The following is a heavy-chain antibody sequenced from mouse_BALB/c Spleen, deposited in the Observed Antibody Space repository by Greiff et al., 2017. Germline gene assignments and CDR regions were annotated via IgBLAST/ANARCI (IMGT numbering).Heavy chain of an antibody. Sequence: EVMLVESGGGLVKPGGSLKLSCAASGFTFSDYYMYWVRQTPEKRLEWVATISDGGSYTYYPDSVKGRFTISRDNAKNNLYLQMSSLKSEDTAMYYWASGDYDVGYYAMDYGGQGTSVTVSS. V-gene: IGHV5-4*02. CDR2: ISDGGSYT. CDR3: ASGDYDVGYYAMDY. CDR1: GFTFSDYY. D-gene: IGHD2-4*01. J-gene: IGHJ4*01.